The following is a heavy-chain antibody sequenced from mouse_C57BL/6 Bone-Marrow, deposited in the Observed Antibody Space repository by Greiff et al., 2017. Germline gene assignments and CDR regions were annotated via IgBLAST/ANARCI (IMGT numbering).Heavy chain of an antibody. J-gene: IGHJ4*01. Sequence: QVQLQQPGAELVKPGASVKMSCKASGYTFTSYWITWVKQRPGQGLEWIGDIYPGSGSTNYNEKFKGKATLTVDTSSSTAYMQLSSLTPEDTAVYYGARSRYYGSSYRGAMDYWGQGTSVTVSS. CDR2: IYPGSGST. D-gene: IGHD1-1*01. V-gene: IGHV1-55*01. CDR3: ARSRYYGSSYRGAMDY. CDR1: GYTFTSYW.